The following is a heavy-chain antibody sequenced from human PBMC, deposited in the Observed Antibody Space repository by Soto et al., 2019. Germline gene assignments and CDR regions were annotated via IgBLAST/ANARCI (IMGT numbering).Heavy chain of an antibody. CDR1: GFTFSYYY. V-gene: IGHV3-11*01. Sequence: GGSLRLSCAASGFTFSYYYMIWIRQAPGKGLEWVSYISSSGSTIYYADSVKGRFTISRDNAKNSLYLQMNSLRAEDTAVYYCARENRDAGSIRYWGQGALVTVSS. CDR2: ISSSGSTI. J-gene: IGHJ4*02. CDR3: ARENRDAGSIRY. D-gene: IGHD1-26*01.